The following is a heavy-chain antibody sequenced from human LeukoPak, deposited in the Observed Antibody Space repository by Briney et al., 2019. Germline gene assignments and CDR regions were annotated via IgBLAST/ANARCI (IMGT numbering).Heavy chain of an antibody. V-gene: IGHV1-24*01. CDR2: FDPEDGET. J-gene: IGHJ6*03. Sequence: ASVKVSCKVSGYTLTELSMHWVRQAPGKGLEWMGGFDPEDGETIYAQKFQGRVTMTEDTSTDTAYMELSSLRSEDTAVYYCATLATLGYYYYYMDVWGKGTTVTVSS. CDR1: GYTLTELS. CDR3: ATLATLGYYYYYMDV. D-gene: IGHD5-12*01.